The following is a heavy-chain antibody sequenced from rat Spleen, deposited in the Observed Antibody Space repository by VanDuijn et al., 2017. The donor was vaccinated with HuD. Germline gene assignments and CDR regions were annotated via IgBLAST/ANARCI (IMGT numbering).Heavy chain of an antibody. D-gene: IGHD1-6*01. CDR2: ISSEGRDT. Sequence: EVQLVESDGGLVQPGRSLKLSCAASGFTLSDHYMAWVRQAPTKGLEWVASISSEGRDTYYGDSVKGRFTISRDNAKRSLYLQMNSLRSEDTATYYCTRLTFYGYGYYFDYWGQGVMVTVSS. CDR3: TRLTFYGYGYYFDY. J-gene: IGHJ2*01. V-gene: IGHV5-22*01. CDR1: GFTLSDHY.